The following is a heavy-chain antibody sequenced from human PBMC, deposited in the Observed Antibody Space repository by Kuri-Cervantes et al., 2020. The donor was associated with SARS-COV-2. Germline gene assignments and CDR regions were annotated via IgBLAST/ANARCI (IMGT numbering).Heavy chain of an antibody. CDR3: ARVTRAGAAAFRWDYMDV. D-gene: IGHD6-13*01. Sequence: SETLSLTCTVSGGSISSMSYYWGWIRQPPGKGLEWIGSIYYSGSTYYNPSLKSRVTISVDTSKNQFSLKLSSVTAADTAVYYCARVTRAGAAAFRWDYMDVWGKGTTVTVSS. CDR1: GGSISSMSYY. CDR2: IYYSGST. J-gene: IGHJ6*03. V-gene: IGHV4-39*07.